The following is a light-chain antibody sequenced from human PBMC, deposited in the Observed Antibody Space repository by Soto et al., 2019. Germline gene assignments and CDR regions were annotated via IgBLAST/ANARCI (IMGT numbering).Light chain of an antibody. J-gene: IGKJ1*01. Sequence: DIPMTQSPSSLHASAEDRVTITCRASQGISTYLKWYQHRPERAPKLLIFEASTLQRVVPSRFSGSGSGTEFNLTITSLQPEDFATYYCQQTYRTRTFGRGTTV. CDR2: EAS. CDR1: QGISTY. V-gene: IGKV1-39*01. CDR3: QQTYRTRT.